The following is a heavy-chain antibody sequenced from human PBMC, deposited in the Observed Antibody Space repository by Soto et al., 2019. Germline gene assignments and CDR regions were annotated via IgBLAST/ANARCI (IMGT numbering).Heavy chain of an antibody. Sequence: SETLSLTCTVSGGSISSGDYYWSWIRQPPGKGLEWIGYIYYSGSTYYNPSLKSRVTISVDTSKNQFSLKLSSVTAADTALYYCAREMDYGVLMSWLDPWAQGTQVTVSS. V-gene: IGHV4-30-4*01. J-gene: IGHJ5*02. CDR1: GGSISSGDYY. D-gene: IGHD4-17*01. CDR3: AREMDYGVLMSWLDP. CDR2: IYYSGST.